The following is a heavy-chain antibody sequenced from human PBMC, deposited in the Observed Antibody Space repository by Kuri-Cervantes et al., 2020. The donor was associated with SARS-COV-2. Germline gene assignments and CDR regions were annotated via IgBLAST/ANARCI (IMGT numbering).Heavy chain of an antibody. CDR2: ISYDGSNK. V-gene: IGHV3-30*04. J-gene: IGHJ3*02. Sequence: GESLKISCAASGFTFSSYAMHWVRQAPGKGLEWVAVISYDGSNKYYADSVKGRFTISRDNSKNTLYLQMNSLRAEDTAVYYCARARAAFDIWGQGTMVTVSS. CDR3: ARARAAFDI. CDR1: GFTFSSYA.